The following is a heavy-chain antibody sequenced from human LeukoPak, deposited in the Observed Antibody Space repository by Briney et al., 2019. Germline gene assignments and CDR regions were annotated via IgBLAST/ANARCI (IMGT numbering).Heavy chain of an antibody. Sequence: SETLSLTCTVSGGSISSGGYYWSWIRQPPGKGLEWIGYIYHSGSTYYNPSLKSRVTISVDRSKNQFSLKLSSVTAADTAVYYCATVRSAAMFYYYYMDVWGKGTTVTVSS. J-gene: IGHJ6*03. CDR3: ATVRSAAMFYYYYMDV. V-gene: IGHV4-30-2*01. CDR2: IYHSGST. CDR1: GGSISSGGYY. D-gene: IGHD2-2*01.